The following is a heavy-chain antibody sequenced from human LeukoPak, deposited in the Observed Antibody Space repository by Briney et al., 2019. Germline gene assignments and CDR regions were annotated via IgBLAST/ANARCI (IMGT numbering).Heavy chain of an antibody. Sequence: SVKVSCKTSGFTFISSAVHWVRQARGQRLEWIGWIIVGSGNTNYAQKFQERVTITTDMSTSTAYMELSSLRSEDTTVYYCAADPSYSSGYRYYFDYWGQGTLVTVSS. CDR2: IIVGSGNT. J-gene: IGHJ4*02. CDR3: AADPSYSSGYRYYFDY. CDR1: GFTFISSA. V-gene: IGHV1-58*01. D-gene: IGHD3-22*01.